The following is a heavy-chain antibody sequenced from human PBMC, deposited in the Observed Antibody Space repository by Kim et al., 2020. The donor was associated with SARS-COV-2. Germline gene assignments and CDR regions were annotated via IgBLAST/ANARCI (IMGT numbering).Heavy chain of an antibody. Sequence: GGSLRLSCAASGFTFSSYAMHWVRQAPGKGLEWVAVISYDGSNKYYADSVKGRFTISRDNSKNTLYLQMNSLRAEDTAVYYCARDEVPAAMLSYFDYWGQGTLVTVSS. V-gene: IGHV3-30*04. D-gene: IGHD2-2*01. CDR2: ISYDGSNK. J-gene: IGHJ4*02. CDR3: ARDEVPAAMLSYFDY. CDR1: GFTFSSYA.